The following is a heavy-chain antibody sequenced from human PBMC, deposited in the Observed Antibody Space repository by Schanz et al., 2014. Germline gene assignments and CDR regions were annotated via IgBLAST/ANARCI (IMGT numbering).Heavy chain of an antibody. D-gene: IGHD6-19*01. V-gene: IGHV1-3*01. J-gene: IGHJ4*02. Sequence: QVQLVQSGAEVKKPGASVKVSCKASGYTFTSYSIHWVRQAPGQGLEWMGWINVGNGNMKYSQKFQGRVTITRDTSASTAYMELRSLRSDDTAMYYCARDRGTSVAGTSSLFDYWGQGTLVTVSS. CDR3: ARDRGTSVAGTSSLFDY. CDR2: INVGNGNM. CDR1: GYTFTSYS.